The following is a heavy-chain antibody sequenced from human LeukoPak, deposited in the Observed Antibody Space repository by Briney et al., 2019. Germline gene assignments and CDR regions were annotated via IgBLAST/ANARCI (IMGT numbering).Heavy chain of an antibody. J-gene: IGHJ4*02. Sequence: ASVKVSCKVSGYSLTELSMHWVRQTLGKGLEWMGAFDPGDAETIYAQKFQGRVTLTEDTSTDTAYMELTSLRAEDTAVYYCATESYGYYFDYWGQGTLVTVSS. CDR3: ATESYGYYFDY. CDR2: FDPGDAET. CDR1: GYSLTELS. D-gene: IGHD3-16*01. V-gene: IGHV1-24*01.